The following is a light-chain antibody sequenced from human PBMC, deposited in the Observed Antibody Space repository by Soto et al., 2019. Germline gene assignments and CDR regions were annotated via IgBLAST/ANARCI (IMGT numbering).Light chain of an antibody. CDR2: TAS. V-gene: IGKV1-27*01. J-gene: IGKJ3*01. Sequence: DIQMTQSPSSLSASVGDRVNITCRASQGIRNYLAWYQQKPGKVPKLLIYTASTLQSGASSRFSGSGSGTDFTLTISSLQPEDVATYYCQKYISAPFTFGPGTRVEI. CDR1: QGIRNY. CDR3: QKYISAPFT.